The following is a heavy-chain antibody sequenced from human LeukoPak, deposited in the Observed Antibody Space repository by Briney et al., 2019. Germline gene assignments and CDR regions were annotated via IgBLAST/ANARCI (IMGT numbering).Heavy chain of an antibody. CDR1: GGSFSGYY. D-gene: IGHD2-8*01. Sequence: SETLSLTCAVYGGSFSGYYWSWIRQPPGKGLEWIGEINHSGSTNYNPSLKSRVTISVDKSENQFSLKLSSVTAADTAVYYCARDGVTPYYFDYWGQGTLVTVSS. CDR3: ARDGVTPYYFDY. V-gene: IGHV4-34*01. J-gene: IGHJ4*02. CDR2: INHSGST.